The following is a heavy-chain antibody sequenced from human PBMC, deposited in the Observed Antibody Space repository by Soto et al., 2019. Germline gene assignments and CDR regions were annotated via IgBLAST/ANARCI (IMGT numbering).Heavy chain of an antibody. V-gene: IGHV4-4*02. CDR3: ARTPWDGYTRYYFDY. Sequence: QVQLQESGPGLVKPSGILSLTCAGSGGSISSSNWWSWVRQPPGKGLEWIGEIYHSGSTNYNPSLKRRVTISVDKSKNQFSLKLCSVTAADTAVYSCARTPWDGYTRYYFDYWGQGTLVTVSS. J-gene: IGHJ4*02. D-gene: IGHD5-18*01. CDR1: GGSISSSNW. CDR2: IYHSGST.